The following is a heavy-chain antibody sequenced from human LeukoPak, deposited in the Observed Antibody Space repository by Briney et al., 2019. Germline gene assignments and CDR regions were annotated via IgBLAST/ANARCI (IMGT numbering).Heavy chain of an antibody. CDR1: GLTFSNYG. V-gene: IGHV3-33*01. Sequence: GRSLRLSCAASGLTFSNYGMHWVRQAPGKGLEWVAIIWYDGSNHYYADSVKGRFTVSRDNSKNTLYLQMNSLRAEDTAVYYCARGRSSSSYDAFHTWGQGTMVTVSS. CDR2: IWYDGSNH. CDR3: ARGRSSSSYDAFHT. J-gene: IGHJ3*02. D-gene: IGHD6-6*01.